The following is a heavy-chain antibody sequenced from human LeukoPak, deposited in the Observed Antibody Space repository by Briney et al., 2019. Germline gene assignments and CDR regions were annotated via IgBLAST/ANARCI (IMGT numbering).Heavy chain of an antibody. CDR2: ISGSGGST. J-gene: IGHJ3*02. D-gene: IGHD1-26*01. CDR3: ARELREHGVFDI. Sequence: PGGSLRLSCAASGFTFSSYAMSWVRQPPGKGLEWVSAISGSGGSTYYAASVKGRFSISRDNSKNTVYLQMSSLRAEDTAVYYCARELREHGVFDIWGQGTMVTVSS. V-gene: IGHV3-23*01. CDR1: GFTFSSYA.